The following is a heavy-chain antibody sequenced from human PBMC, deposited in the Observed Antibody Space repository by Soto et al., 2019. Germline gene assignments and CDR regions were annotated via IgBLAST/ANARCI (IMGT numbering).Heavy chain of an antibody. D-gene: IGHD1-26*01. V-gene: IGHV1-69*13. CDR2: IIPIFGTA. CDR3: ARGRKWELLFDAFDI. J-gene: IGHJ3*02. Sequence: SVKVSCKASGGTFSSYAISWVRQAPGQGLEWMGGIIPIFGTANYAQKFQGRVTITADESTSTAYMELSSLRSEDTAVYYCARGRKWELLFDAFDIWGQGTMVTVSS. CDR1: GGTFSSYA.